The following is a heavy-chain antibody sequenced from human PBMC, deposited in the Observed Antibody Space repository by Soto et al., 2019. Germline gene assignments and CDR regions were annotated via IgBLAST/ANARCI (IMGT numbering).Heavy chain of an antibody. CDR2: IDWDDDK. J-gene: IGHJ4*02. CDR1: GFSLSTSGMR. V-gene: IGHV2-70*04. CDR3: ARTRLLSQTSGYYYVYYFDD. Sequence: GSGPPLVNPTQTLTLTCTFSGFSLSTSGMRVSWIRQPPGKALEWLARIDWDDDKFYSTSLKTRLTISKDTSKNQVVLTMTNMDPVDTATYYCARTRLLSQTSGYYYVYYFDDWGQGTLVTVYS. D-gene: IGHD3-22*01.